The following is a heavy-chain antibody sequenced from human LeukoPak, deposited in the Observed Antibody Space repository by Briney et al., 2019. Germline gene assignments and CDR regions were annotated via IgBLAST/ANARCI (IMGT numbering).Heavy chain of an antibody. V-gene: IGHV3-49*04. Sequence: QSGGSLRLSCAASGFTVSSNYMSWVRQAPGKGLEWVGFIRSKAYGGTTEYAASVKGRFTISRDDSKSIAYLQMNSLKTEDTAVYYCTRPFYYYDSSGYYIWGQGTMVTVSS. CDR1: GFTVSSNY. CDR3: TRPFYYYDSSGYYI. J-gene: IGHJ3*02. CDR2: IRSKAYGGTT. D-gene: IGHD3-22*01.